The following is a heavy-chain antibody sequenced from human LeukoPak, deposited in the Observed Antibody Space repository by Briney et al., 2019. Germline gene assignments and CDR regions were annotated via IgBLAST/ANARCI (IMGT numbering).Heavy chain of an antibody. CDR2: IWYDGSKK. J-gene: IGHJ3*01. CDR3: ARDLGQEIRYAFDL. V-gene: IGHV3-33*01. Sequence: SLLLSCAASGFTSSTYGMQWVRQAPGKGLEWVALIWYDGSKKYYADSVKGRFTISRDNSKNTLYLEMNSLRAEDTAVYYCARDLGQEIRYAFDLWGQGTMVTVFS. CDR1: GFTSSTYG. D-gene: IGHD5-24*01.